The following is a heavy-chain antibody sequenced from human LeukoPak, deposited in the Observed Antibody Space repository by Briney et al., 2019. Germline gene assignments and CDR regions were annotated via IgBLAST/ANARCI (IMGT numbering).Heavy chain of an antibody. J-gene: IGHJ6*04. CDR1: GFTFSDYY. CDR2: ISSSSRYT. Sequence: GGSLRLSCAASGFTFSDYYMSWVRQAPGKGGEGVSYISSSSRYTNYADSVKGRFTISRDNAKNSLYLQMNSLRAEDTAVYYCARDVAAAGEADYYYYYGMDVWGKGTTVTVSS. CDR3: ARDVAAAGEADYYYYYGMDV. V-gene: IGHV3-11*06. D-gene: IGHD6-13*01.